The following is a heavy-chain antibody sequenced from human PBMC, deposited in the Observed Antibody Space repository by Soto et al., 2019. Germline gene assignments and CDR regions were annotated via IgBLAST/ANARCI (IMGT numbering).Heavy chain of an antibody. Sequence: LKVSCKGSGYSFTSYWMGWVSQMPGKGLEWMGIIYPGDSDTRYSPSFQGQVTISADKSISTAYLQWSSLKASDTAMYYCARLLGPPREYYFDYWGQGTLVTVSS. CDR1: GYSFTSYW. CDR2: IYPGDSDT. CDR3: ARLLGPPREYYFDY. V-gene: IGHV5-51*01. J-gene: IGHJ4*02. D-gene: IGHD3-10*01.